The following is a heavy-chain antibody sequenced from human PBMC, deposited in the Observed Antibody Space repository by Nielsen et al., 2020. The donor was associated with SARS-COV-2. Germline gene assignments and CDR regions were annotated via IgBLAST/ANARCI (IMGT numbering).Heavy chain of an antibody. CDR3: ARVGYSSGWPYYYYYGMDV. Sequence: ASVKVSCKASGYTFTSYGISWVRQATGQGLEWMGWMNPNSGNTGYAQKFQGRVTMTRNTSISTAYMELSSLRSEDTAVYYCARVGYSSGWPYYYYYGMDVWGQGTTVTVSS. D-gene: IGHD6-19*01. CDR1: GYTFTSYG. J-gene: IGHJ6*02. V-gene: IGHV1-8*02. CDR2: MNPNSGNT.